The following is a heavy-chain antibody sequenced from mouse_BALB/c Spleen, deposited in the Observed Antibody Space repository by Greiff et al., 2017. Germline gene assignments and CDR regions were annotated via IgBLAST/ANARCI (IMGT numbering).Heavy chain of an antibody. CDR1: GYTFTSYW. Sequence: LQQSGSELVRPGASVKLSCKASGYTFTSYWMHWVKQRHGQGLEWIGNIYPGSGSTNYDEKFKSKGTLTVDTSSSTAYMHLSSLTSEDSAVYYCTRSRDYDGYAMDYWGQGTSVTVSS. CDR3: TRSRDYDGYAMDY. V-gene: IGHV1S22*01. D-gene: IGHD2-4*01. CDR2: IYPGSGST. J-gene: IGHJ4*01.